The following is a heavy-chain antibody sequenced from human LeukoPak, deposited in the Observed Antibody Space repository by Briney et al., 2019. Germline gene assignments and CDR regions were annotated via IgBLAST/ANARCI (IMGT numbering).Heavy chain of an antibody. CDR2: INPNSGGT. Sequence: ASVKVSCKASGDTFTADYMHWVRQAPGQGLEWMGWINPNSGGTNYAQKFHDRVTMTRDTSISTAYMELNRLKSDDTAVYYCATAPLTGYSSGWYSFDYWGQGTLVTVSS. V-gene: IGHV1-2*02. CDR1: GDTFTADY. D-gene: IGHD6-19*01. J-gene: IGHJ4*02. CDR3: ATAPLTGYSSGWYSFDY.